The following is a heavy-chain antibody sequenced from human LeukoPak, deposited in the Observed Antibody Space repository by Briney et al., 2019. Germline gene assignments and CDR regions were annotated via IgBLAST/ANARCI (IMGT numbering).Heavy chain of an antibody. V-gene: IGHV3-21*01. Sequence: GGSLRLSCAASGFTFSSYSMNWVRQAPGKGLEWVSSISSSSSYIYYADSVKGRFNISRDNAKNSLYLQMNSLRAEDTAVYYCLIAAAGTGYFQHWGQGTLVTVSS. J-gene: IGHJ1*01. CDR3: LIAAAGTGYFQH. CDR1: GFTFSSYS. CDR2: ISSSSSYI. D-gene: IGHD6-13*01.